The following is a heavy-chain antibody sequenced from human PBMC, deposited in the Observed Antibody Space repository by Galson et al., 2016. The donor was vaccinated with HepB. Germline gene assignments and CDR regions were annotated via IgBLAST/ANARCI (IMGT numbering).Heavy chain of an antibody. CDR2: IYYRGRT. CDR3: ARDDSGGWYGFHYGMDV. CDR1: GASISGYY. V-gene: IGHV4-59*01. Sequence: SETLSLTCTVSGASISGYYLSWIRQPPGKGLEWIGYIYYRGRTNYNPSLKSRVTISVDTSKNQFSLKLSPVTAADTAVYYCARDDSGGWYGFHYGMDVWGQGTTVTVSS. J-gene: IGHJ6*02. D-gene: IGHD6-19*01.